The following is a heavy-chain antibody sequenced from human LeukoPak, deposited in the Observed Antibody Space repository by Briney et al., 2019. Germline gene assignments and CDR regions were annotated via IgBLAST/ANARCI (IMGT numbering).Heavy chain of an antibody. CDR2: MNPNSGNT. CDR1: GYTFTSYD. Sequence: ASVKVSCKASGYTFTSYDINWVRQATGQGLEWMGWMNPNSGNTGYAQKFQGRVTITRNTSISTAYMELGSLRSEDTAVYYCARAKRGSSWSHYYYMDVWGKGTTVTVSS. V-gene: IGHV1-8*03. D-gene: IGHD6-13*01. J-gene: IGHJ6*03. CDR3: ARAKRGSSWSHYYYMDV.